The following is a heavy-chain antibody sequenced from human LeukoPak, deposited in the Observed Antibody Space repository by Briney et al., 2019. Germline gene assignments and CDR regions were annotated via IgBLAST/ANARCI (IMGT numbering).Heavy chain of an antibody. V-gene: IGHV3-74*01. Sequence: GGSLRLSCAASGFSFSSSWMHWVRQVPGKGLEWVSRINDDETSTTYAESVKGRFTISRDNAKNTLFLQMNSLRAEDTAVYYCAKGSPITMVRRGLAWFDPWGQGTLVTVSS. D-gene: IGHD3-10*01. CDR1: GFSFSSSW. CDR2: INDDETST. J-gene: IGHJ5*02. CDR3: AKGSPITMVRRGLAWFDP.